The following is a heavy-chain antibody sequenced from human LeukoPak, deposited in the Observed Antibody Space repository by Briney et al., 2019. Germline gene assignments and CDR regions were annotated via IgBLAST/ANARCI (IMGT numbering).Heavy chain of an antibody. D-gene: IGHD6-19*01. CDR2: ISYDGSNK. Sequence: GGSLRLSCAASGFTFSSYAMHWVRQAPGKGLEWVAVISYDGSNKYYADSVKGRFTISRDNSKNTLYLQMNSLRAEDTAVYYCAVGSGWFDYWGQGTLVTVSS. J-gene: IGHJ5*01. CDR3: AVGSGWFDY. V-gene: IGHV3-30-3*01. CDR1: GFTFSSYA.